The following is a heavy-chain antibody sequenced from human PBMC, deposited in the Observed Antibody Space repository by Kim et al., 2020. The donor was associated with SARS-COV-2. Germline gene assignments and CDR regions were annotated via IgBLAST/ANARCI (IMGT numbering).Heavy chain of an antibody. V-gene: IGHV3-23*01. J-gene: IGHJ4*02. CDR3: AKAPGTSLWYVYFES. Sequence: AASVKGRFTISRDNPNNTVYLPMSSQSDEDTAVYYCAKAPGTSLWYVYFESWGQGTLVTVSS. D-gene: IGHD6-13*01.